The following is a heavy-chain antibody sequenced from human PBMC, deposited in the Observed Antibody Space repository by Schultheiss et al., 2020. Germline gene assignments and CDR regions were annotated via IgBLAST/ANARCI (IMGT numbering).Heavy chain of an antibody. CDR2: TYYRSKWYS. CDR1: GDSVSSNTAA. Sequence: SQTLSLTCAISGDSVSSNTAAWNWIRQSPSRGLEWLGRTYYRSKWYSDYAVSVKSRVTINPDTSKNQFSLQLTSVTAADTAVYYCAREIIVGRPEDGFDIWGQGTLVTVSS. V-gene: IGHV6-1*01. D-gene: IGHD6-6*01. J-gene: IGHJ3*02. CDR3: AREIIVGRPEDGFDI.